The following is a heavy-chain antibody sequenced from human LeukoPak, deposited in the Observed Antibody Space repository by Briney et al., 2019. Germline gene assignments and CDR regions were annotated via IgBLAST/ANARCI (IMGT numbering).Heavy chain of an antibody. CDR1: GGSISSYY. CDR3: ARTRDDYGGTGAFDI. CDR2: IYYSGST. D-gene: IGHD4-17*01. J-gene: IGHJ3*02. Sequence: SETLSLTCTVSGGSISSYYWSWIRQPPGKGLEWIGYIYYSGSTNYNPSLKSRVTISVDTSKNQFSLKLSSVTAADTAVYYCARTRDDYGGTGAFDIWGQGTMVTVSS. V-gene: IGHV4-59*12.